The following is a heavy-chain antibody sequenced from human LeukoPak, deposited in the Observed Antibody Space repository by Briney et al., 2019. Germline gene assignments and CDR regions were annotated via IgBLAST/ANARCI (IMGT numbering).Heavy chain of an antibody. Sequence: ASVKVSCKASGYTFSDYYMHWVRQAPGQGLEWMGWISPNSGGTNYAQKFQGRVTMTRDTSISTAYMELSRLRSDDTAVYYCARDYVGDNWFDPWGEGTLVTVSS. CDR1: GYTFSDYY. V-gene: IGHV1-2*02. CDR2: ISPNSGGT. D-gene: IGHD3-16*01. J-gene: IGHJ5*02. CDR3: ARDYVGDNWFDP.